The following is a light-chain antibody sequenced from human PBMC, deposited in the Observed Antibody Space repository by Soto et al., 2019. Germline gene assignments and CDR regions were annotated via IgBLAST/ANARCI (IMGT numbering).Light chain of an antibody. CDR3: HQRQSWPRT. V-gene: IGKV3-11*01. Sequence: EIVLTQSPATLSLSPGETATLSCRASQSVSSYFAWYQQKPGQAPRLLMYGASIRAAGIPARFSASGTGTDFTLTISDVQPEDFAVYYCHQRQSWPRTFGQGTKVDIK. J-gene: IGKJ1*01. CDR2: GAS. CDR1: QSVSSY.